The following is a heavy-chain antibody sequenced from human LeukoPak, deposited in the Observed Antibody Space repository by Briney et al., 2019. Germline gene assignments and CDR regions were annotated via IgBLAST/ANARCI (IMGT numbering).Heavy chain of an antibody. J-gene: IGHJ4*02. D-gene: IGHD1-26*01. CDR2: ISYDGSNK. CDR3: AKGIVGATVDY. V-gene: IGHV3-30*04. CDR1: GFTFSSYA. Sequence: GGSLRLSCAASGFTFSSYAMHWVRQAPGKGLEWVAVISYDGSNKYYADSVKGRLTISRDNSKNTLYLQMNSLRAEDTAVYYCAKGIVGATVDYWGQGTLVTVSS.